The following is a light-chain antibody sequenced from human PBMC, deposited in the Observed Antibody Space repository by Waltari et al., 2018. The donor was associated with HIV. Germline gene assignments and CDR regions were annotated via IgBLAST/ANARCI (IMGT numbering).Light chain of an antibody. J-gene: IGLJ2*01. CDR3: SSYTSSTYVV. V-gene: IGLV2-14*03. Sequence: QSALTQPASVSGSPGQSITISCTGTSNDVGGYNYVSWYQQHPGKVPKLMTNDVSNRPSGVSYRFSGSKSGNTASLTISGLQAEDEADDYCSSYTSSTYVVFGGGTKLTVL. CDR2: DVS. CDR1: SNDVGGYNY.